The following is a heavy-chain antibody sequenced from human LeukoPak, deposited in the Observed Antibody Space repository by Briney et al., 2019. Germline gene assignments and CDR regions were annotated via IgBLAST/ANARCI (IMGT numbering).Heavy chain of an antibody. J-gene: IGHJ6*03. Sequence: ASVKVSCKASGYTFTSYGISWVRQAPGQGLEWMGWISAYNSNTNYAQKLQGRVTMTTDTSTSTAYMELRSLRSDDTAVYYCAREGRYDFWSGYSTLLEYYYYYYYMDVWGKGTTVTVSS. CDR3: AREGRYDFWSGYSTLLEYYYYYYYMDV. V-gene: IGHV1-18*01. CDR2: ISAYNSNT. CDR1: GYTFTSYG. D-gene: IGHD3-3*01.